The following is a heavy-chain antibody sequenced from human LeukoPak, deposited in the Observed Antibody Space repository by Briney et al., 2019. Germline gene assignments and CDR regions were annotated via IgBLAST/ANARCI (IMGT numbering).Heavy chain of an antibody. D-gene: IGHD4-11*01. Sequence: SETLSLTCTVSGGSISSYYWSWIRQPPGKGLEWIGYTYYSGSTNYNPSLKSRVTISVDTSKNQFSLKLSSVTAADTAVYYCARTPVSTVTTPDNLDYWGQGTLVTVSS. CDR2: TYYSGST. V-gene: IGHV4-59*01. CDR3: ARTPVSTVTTPDNLDY. J-gene: IGHJ4*02. CDR1: GGSISSYY.